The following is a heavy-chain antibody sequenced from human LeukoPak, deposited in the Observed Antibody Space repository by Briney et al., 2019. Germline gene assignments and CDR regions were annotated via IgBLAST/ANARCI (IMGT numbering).Heavy chain of an antibody. CDR2: IRGSGGTT. Sequence: GGSLRLSCAASGFTFTTYTMSWVPRAPGKGRGGCSAIRGSGGTTYYADSVKGRFTISRDNSKNMLYLQMNSLRAEDTAVYYCAKSNGVDRNGYNSDYFDYWGQGTLVTVSS. CDR1: GFTFTTYT. D-gene: IGHD5-24*01. CDR3: AKSNGVDRNGYNSDYFDY. V-gene: IGHV3-23*01. J-gene: IGHJ4*02.